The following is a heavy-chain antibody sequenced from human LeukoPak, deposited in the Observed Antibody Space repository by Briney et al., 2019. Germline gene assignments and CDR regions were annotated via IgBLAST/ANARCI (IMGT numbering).Heavy chain of an antibody. J-gene: IGHJ4*02. CDR3: ARDFATPHRFGLNY. D-gene: IGHD3-10*01. CDR2: TWYDRSNK. V-gene: IGHV3-33*01. CDR1: GFTFSTYG. Sequence: GGSLRLSCAASGFTFSTYGMHRVRQAPGKGLEWVAVTWYDRSNKYYADSVKGRFTISRDNSKNTLYLQMNSLRAEDTAVYYCARDFATPHRFGLNYWGQGTLVTVSS.